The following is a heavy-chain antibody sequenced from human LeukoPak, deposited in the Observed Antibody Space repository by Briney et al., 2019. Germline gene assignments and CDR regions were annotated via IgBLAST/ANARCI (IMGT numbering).Heavy chain of an antibody. D-gene: IGHD6-13*01. J-gene: IGHJ4*02. CDR3: ARYPASGGYFDY. V-gene: IGHV3-23*01. CDR1: GFTFSTYS. CDR2: ISGSGANT. Sequence: GGSLRLSCAASGFTFSTYSMSWVRLAPGKGLEWVSGISGSGANTYYADSVKGRFTISRDNSKNTLYLQMNSLRAEDTAVFYCARYPASGGYFDYWGQGTLVTVSS.